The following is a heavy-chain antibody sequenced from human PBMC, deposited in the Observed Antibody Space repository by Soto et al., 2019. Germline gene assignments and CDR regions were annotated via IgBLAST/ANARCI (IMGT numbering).Heavy chain of an antibody. CDR1: GGTFSSYA. CDR3: ARDPYGDFRTSYYFDY. Sequence: GASVKVSCKASGGTFSSYAISWVRQAPGQGLEWMGGIIPIFGTANYAQKFQGRVTITADESTSTAYMELSSLRSEDTAVYYCARDPYGDFRTSYYFDYWGQGTLVTVSS. J-gene: IGHJ4*02. D-gene: IGHD4-17*01. CDR2: IIPIFGTA. V-gene: IGHV1-69*13.